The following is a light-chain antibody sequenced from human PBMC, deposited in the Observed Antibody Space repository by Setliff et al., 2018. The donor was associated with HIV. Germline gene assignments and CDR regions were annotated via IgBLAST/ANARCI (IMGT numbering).Light chain of an antibody. CDR2: DVS. V-gene: IGLV2-14*03. CDR1: SSDVGAYNY. Sequence: QSVLTQPASVSGSPGQSITISCTGTSSDVGAYNYVSWYQQYPGKAPKLMIYDVSTRPSGVSNRFSGSKSGNTASLTISGLQAEDEADYYCCSYTSSSTRLFGGGTKVTVL. CDR3: CSYTSSSTRL. J-gene: IGLJ2*01.